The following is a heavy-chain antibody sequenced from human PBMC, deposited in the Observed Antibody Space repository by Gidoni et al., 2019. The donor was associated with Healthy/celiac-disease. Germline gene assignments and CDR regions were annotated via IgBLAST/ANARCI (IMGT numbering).Heavy chain of an antibody. Sequence: QVQLVESGGGLVKPGGSLRLSCAASGFTFSDYYMSWIRQAPGKGLEWVSYISSSGSTIYYADSVKGRFTISRDNAKNSLYLQMNSLRAEDTAVYYCARDLIPRQPETGDLVPYYYGMDVWGQGTTVTVSS. J-gene: IGHJ6*02. D-gene: IGHD7-27*01. CDR3: ARDLIPRQPETGDLVPYYYGMDV. CDR1: GFTFSDYY. CDR2: ISSSGSTI. V-gene: IGHV3-11*01.